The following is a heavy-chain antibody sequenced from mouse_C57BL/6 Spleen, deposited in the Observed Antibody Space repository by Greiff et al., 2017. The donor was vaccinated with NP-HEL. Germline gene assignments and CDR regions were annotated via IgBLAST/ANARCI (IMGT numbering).Heavy chain of an antibody. CDR2: IDPETGGT. J-gene: IGHJ3*01. CDR1: GYTFTDYE. V-gene: IGHV1-15*01. D-gene: IGHD1-1*01. Sequence: VHLVESGAELVRPGASVTLSCKASGYTFTDYEMHWVKQTPVHGLEWIGAIDPETGGTAYNQKFKGKAILTADKSSSTAYMELRSLTSEDSAVYYCTRSYGRDWGQGTLVTVSA. CDR3: TRSYGRD.